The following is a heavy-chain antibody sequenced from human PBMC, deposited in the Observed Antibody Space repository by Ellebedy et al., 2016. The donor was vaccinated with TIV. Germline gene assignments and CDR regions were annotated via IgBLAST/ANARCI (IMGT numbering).Heavy chain of an antibody. CDR2: FYYDGST. CDR1: GFIVSTNG. Sequence: GESLKISCAASGFIVSTNGVSWVRQAPAKGLEWVSVFYYDGSTYYADSVKGRFTVSRDNSKNTVYLQMESLRADDAAFYYFVGAYRRGGGGEFAHWGQGTLVTVSS. CDR3: VGAYRRGGGGEFAH. J-gene: IGHJ1*01. D-gene: IGHD3-16*01. V-gene: IGHV3-53*01.